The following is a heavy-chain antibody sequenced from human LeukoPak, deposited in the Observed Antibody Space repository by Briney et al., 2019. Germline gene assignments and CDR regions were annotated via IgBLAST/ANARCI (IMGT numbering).Heavy chain of an antibody. CDR3: ARDPYNWNFVFDP. CDR2: IYHSGST. CDR1: GGSISSSNW. D-gene: IGHD1-1*01. Sequence: SETLSLTCAVSGGSISSSNWWSWIRQPPGKGLEWIGEIYHSGSTNYNPSLKSRVTISVDTSKNQFSLKLSSVTAADTAVYYCARDPYNWNFVFDPWGQGTLVTVSS. J-gene: IGHJ5*02. V-gene: IGHV4-4*02.